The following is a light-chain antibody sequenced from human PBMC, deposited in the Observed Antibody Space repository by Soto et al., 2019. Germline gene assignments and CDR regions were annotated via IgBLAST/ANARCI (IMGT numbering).Light chain of an antibody. Sequence: EIVMTQSPATLSVSPGETATLSCRASQSVAGNLAWYQQKPGQAPRLLIYGVSSRATGIPDRFSGSGAGTEFTLTISGLQSEDFAVYYCQQYNNWPPWTFGQGTKVDIK. CDR3: QQYNNWPPWT. CDR1: QSVAGN. J-gene: IGKJ1*01. CDR2: GVS. V-gene: IGKV3D-15*01.